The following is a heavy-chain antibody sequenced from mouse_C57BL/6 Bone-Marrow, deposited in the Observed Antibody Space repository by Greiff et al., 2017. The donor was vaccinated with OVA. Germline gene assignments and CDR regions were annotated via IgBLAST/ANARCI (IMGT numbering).Heavy chain of an antibody. D-gene: IGHD2-4*01. CDR2: IYPGDGDT. V-gene: IGHV1-82*01. Sequence: QVHVKQSGPELVKPGASVKISCKASGYAFSSSWMNWVKQRPGKGLEWIGRIYPGDGDTNYNGKFKGKATLTADKSSSTVYMQLSSLTSEDSAVYFCARRDDYERGTWFAYWGQGTLVTVSA. CDR3: ARRDDYERGTWFAY. J-gene: IGHJ3*01. CDR1: GYAFSSSW.